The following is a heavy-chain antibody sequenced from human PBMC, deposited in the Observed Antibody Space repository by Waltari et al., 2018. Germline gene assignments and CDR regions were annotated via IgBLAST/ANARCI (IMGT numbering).Heavy chain of an antibody. CDR3: ARDRIRKDF. CDR1: GYNFVAYG. J-gene: IGHJ4*02. CDR2: STTYNGKA. V-gene: IGHV1-18*01. D-gene: IGHD3-10*01. Sequence: QVQLVQSGPEMKKPGASVKVSCKTSGYNFVAYGISGVRQAPGQGLEWMGYSTTYNGKAKYAEKFQCRLTLSTDTSTSTAYLEVRSLTPDDTAVYYCARDRIRKDFCGQGALVTVSS.